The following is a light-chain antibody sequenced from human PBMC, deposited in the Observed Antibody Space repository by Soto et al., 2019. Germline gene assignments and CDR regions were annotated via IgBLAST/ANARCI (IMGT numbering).Light chain of an antibody. J-gene: IGKJ4*01. CDR1: QTISRY. Sequence: DIQMTQSPSSLSASVGDRFTITCRASQTISRYLNWYQQRPGKAPNLLIYSASSLQSGVPSRFSGSGSGTDFTLTISSLQPEDFATYYCQQTFKTPLTFGGGTKVDIK. CDR3: QQTFKTPLT. CDR2: SAS. V-gene: IGKV1-39*01.